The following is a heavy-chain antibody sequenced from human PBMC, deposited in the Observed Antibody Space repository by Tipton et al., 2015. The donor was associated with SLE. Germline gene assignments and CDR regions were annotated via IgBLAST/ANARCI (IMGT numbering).Heavy chain of an antibody. D-gene: IGHD3-16*01. V-gene: IGHV3-11*01. CDR3: ARVSGLGNYAHADS. CDR2: ISSSGSTI. Sequence: GSLRLSCAASRFTFSDYYMSWVRQAPGRGLEWLSYISSSGSTIYYADSVKGRFTISRDNAKNSLYLQMNSLRVEDTAVYYCARVSGLGNYAHADSWGQGTLITVSS. J-gene: IGHJ4*02. CDR1: RFTFSDYY.